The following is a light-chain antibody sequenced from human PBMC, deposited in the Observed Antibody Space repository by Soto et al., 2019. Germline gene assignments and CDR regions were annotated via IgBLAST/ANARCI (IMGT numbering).Light chain of an antibody. CDR1: SSNIGTYT. V-gene: IGLV1-44*01. J-gene: IGLJ2*01. Sequence: QSVLTQSPSASGTPGQRVTISCSGSSSNIGTYTVNWYQQLPGTAPTLLIYLNNQRPSGVPNRFSGSKSGTSASLAISGLQSEDEAEYYCAAWDGSLSAVLFGGGTKLTVL. CDR2: LNN. CDR3: AAWDGSLSAVL.